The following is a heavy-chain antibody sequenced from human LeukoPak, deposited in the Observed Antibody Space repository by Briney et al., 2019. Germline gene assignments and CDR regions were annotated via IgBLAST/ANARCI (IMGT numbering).Heavy chain of an antibody. CDR1: GFHVSTNY. CDR3: ARGRFGEFHFDY. CDR2: VYIGGST. D-gene: IGHD3-10*01. Sequence: GGSLRLSCAASGFHVSTNYMSWVCQAPGRGLEWVSVVYIGGSTYYADSVKGRFTISRDDSKNTLSLQMNSLRVEDTAVYYCARGRFGEFHFDYWGQGTLVTVSS. J-gene: IGHJ4*02. V-gene: IGHV3-53*01.